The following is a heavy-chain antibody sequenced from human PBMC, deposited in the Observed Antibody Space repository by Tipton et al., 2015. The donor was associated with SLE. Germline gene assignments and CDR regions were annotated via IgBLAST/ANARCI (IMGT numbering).Heavy chain of an antibody. CDR2: ISYSGST. CDR1: GGSISSGGYY. J-gene: IGHJ6*03. Sequence: TLSLTCTVSGGSISSGGYYWSWIRQYPGKGLEWIGYISYSGSTNYNSSLKSRLTISVDTSKNQFSLKLSSVTAADTAVYCCARERGDYYYMDVWGKGTTVTVSS. V-gene: IGHV4-31*03. CDR3: ARERGDYYYMDV.